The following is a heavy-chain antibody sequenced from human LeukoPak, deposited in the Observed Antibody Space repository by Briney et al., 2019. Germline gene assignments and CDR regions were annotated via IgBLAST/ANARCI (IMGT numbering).Heavy chain of an antibody. V-gene: IGHV3-53*01. J-gene: IGHJ3*02. CDR1: GFTVSSNY. Sequence: GGSLRLSCAASGFTVSSNYMSWVRQAPGKGLEWVSVIYSGGSTYYADSVKGRFTISRDNSKNTLYLQMNSLRAEDTAVYYCASHLGKWELRLAFDIWGQGTMVTVSS. CDR2: IYSGGST. D-gene: IGHD1-26*01. CDR3: ASHLGKWELRLAFDI.